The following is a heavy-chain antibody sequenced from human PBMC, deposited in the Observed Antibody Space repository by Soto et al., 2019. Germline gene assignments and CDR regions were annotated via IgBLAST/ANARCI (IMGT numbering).Heavy chain of an antibody. V-gene: IGHV4-31*03. CDR2: IYYSGTT. D-gene: IGHD2-21*01. Sequence: QVQLQESGPGLVKPSQTLSLTCTVSGGSISSGGYYWYWIRQHPGKGLEWIGYIYYSGTTYYNPSLHSRVTIAVDTSKNQFSLKLSAVTAADPAVYYCAASCVACGGFNYYGMDVWGQGTTVTVSS. CDR1: GGSISSGGYY. J-gene: IGHJ6*02. CDR3: AASCVACGGFNYYGMDV.